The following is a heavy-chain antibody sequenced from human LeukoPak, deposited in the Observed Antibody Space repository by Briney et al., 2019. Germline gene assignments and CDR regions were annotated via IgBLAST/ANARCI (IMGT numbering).Heavy chain of an antibody. D-gene: IGHD3-16*02. V-gene: IGHV1-46*01. CDR2: INPSGGST. CDR1: GYTFTSYY. J-gene: IGHJ3*02. CDR3: ARVGRDMITFGGVIGPGAFDI. Sequence: GASVKVSCKASGYTFTSYYMHWVRQAPGQGLEWMGIINPSGGSTSYAQKFQGRVTMTRDMSTSTVYMELSSLRSEDTAVYYCARVGRDMITFGGVIGPGAFDIWGQGTMVTVSS.